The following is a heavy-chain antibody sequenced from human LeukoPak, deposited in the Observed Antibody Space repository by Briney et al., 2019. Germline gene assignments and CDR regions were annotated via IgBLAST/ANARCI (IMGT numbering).Heavy chain of an antibody. Sequence: GGSLRLSCAASGFSFRDFWMTWVRQAPGKGLEWVANINQGGSVKYYVDSVKGRFTISRDDAESSLYVQMNSLRDEDTAVYYCARFGYSGWNLEHWGQGTLVTVSS. CDR3: ARFGYSGWNLEH. D-gene: IGHD5-12*01. V-gene: IGHV3-7*01. CDR1: GFSFRDFW. J-gene: IGHJ4*02. CDR2: INQGGSVK.